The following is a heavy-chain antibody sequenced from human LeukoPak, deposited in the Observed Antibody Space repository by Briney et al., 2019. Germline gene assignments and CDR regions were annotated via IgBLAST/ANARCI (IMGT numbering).Heavy chain of an antibody. D-gene: IGHD2-2*02. J-gene: IGHJ4*02. V-gene: IGHV4-31*03. CDR3: ARVGVVVPAAILVFDY. CDR2: IYYSGST. Sequence: SETLSLTCTVSGGSISSGGYYWSWIRQHPGKGLEWIGYIYYSGSTYYNPSLESRVTISVDTSKNQFSLKLSSVTAADTAVYYCARVGVVVPAAILVFDYWGQGTLVTVSS. CDR1: GGSISSGGYY.